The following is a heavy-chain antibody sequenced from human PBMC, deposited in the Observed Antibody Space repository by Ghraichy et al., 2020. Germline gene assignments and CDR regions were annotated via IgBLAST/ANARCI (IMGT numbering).Heavy chain of an antibody. D-gene: IGHD3-22*01. CDR1: GFTFSDYY. CDR3: ARVGPYYYDSSGYYRPPYYFDY. J-gene: IGHJ4*02. V-gene: IGHV3-11*06. Sequence: GESLNISCAASGFTFSDYYMSWIRQAPGKGLEWVSYISSSSSHTNDADSVKGRFTISRDNAKNSLYLQMNSLRAEDTAVYYCARVGPYYYDSSGYYRPPYYFDYWGQGTLVTVSS. CDR2: ISSSSSHT.